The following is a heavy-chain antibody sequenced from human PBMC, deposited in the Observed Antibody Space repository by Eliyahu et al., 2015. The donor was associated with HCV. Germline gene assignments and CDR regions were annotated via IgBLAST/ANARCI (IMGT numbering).Heavy chain of an antibody. CDR1: GFTFXNAW. V-gene: IGHV3-15*07. CDR2: IKSKTDGGTT. CDR3: TTFDFLGSSSWSGQ. Sequence: EVQLVESGGGLVKPGGSLRLSCAAXGFTFXNAWMNWVRQAPGKGLEWVGRIKSKTDGGTTDYAAPVKGRFTISRDDSKNTLYLQMNSLKTEDTAVYYCTTFDFLGSSSWSGQWGQGTLVTVSS. J-gene: IGHJ4*02. D-gene: IGHD6-13*01.